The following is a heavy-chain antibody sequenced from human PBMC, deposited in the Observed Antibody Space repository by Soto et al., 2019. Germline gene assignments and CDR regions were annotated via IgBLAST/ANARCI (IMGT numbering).Heavy chain of an antibody. D-gene: IGHD1-26*01. V-gene: IGHV1-69*13. CDR1: GGTFSSYA. CDR3: ARGATTGSWLDP. Sequence: SVKVSCKASGGTFSSYAISWVRQAPGLGLEWMGGIIPIFGTANYAQKFQGRVTITADESTSTAYIELSSLRSEDTAVYYCARGATTGSWLDPWGQGTLVTVSS. CDR2: IIPIFGTA. J-gene: IGHJ5*02.